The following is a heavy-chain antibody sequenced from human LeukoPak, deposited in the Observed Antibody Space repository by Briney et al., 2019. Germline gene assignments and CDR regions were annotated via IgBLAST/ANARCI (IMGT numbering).Heavy chain of an antibody. V-gene: IGHV3-23*01. D-gene: IGHD5-18*01. J-gene: IGHJ4*02. Sequence: PGGSLRLSCAASGFTFSSYAMSWVRQAPGKGLEWVSAISGSGGSTYYADSVKGRFTISRDNSKNTLYLQMNSLRAEDTAIYYCAKGRGYSYGSDYWGQGTLVTVSS. CDR2: ISGSGGST. CDR3: AKGRGYSYGSDY. CDR1: GFTFSSYA.